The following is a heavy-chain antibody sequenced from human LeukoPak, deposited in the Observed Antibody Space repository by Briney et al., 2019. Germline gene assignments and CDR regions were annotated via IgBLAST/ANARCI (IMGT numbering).Heavy chain of an antibody. V-gene: IGHV4-59*11. CDR2: IYDSEST. Sequence: SETLSLTCTVSGVSISSHYWGWVRQPPGKGLEWIGNIYDSESTHYKSSLKSRVTISVDTSKNQFSLRLRSVTAADTAVYYCARVLQNYYYLDVWGKGTTVTVSS. D-gene: IGHD3-3*01. CDR1: GVSISSHY. J-gene: IGHJ6*03. CDR3: ARVLQNYYYLDV.